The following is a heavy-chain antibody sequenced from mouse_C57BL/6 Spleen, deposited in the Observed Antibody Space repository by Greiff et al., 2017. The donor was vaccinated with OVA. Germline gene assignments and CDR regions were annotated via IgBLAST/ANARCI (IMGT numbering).Heavy chain of an antibody. J-gene: IGHJ3*01. CDR2: IRSKSSNYAT. CDR3: VIDVDGYTWFAY. Sequence: DVMLVESGGGLVQPKGSLKLSCAASGFTFNTYAMHWVRQAPGKGLEWVARIRSKSSNYATYYAVSVKDRFTISRDDSQSMLYLQMNNLKTEDTAMYYCVIDVDGYTWFAYWGQGTLVTVSA. D-gene: IGHD2-3*01. CDR1: GFTFNTYA. V-gene: IGHV10-3*01.